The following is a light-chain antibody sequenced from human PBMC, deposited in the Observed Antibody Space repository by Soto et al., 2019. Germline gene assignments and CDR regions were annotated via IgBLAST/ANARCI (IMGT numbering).Light chain of an antibody. CDR1: SSDVGSYNL. CDR3: VSYAGSSTVV. Sequence: QSALTQPASVSGSPGQSITISCTGTSSDVGSYNLVSWYQQHPGIAPKLMIYEDSKRPSGVSNRFSGSKSGNTASLTISGLQAEDEADYYCVSYAGSSTVVFGGGTKVTVL. J-gene: IGLJ2*01. V-gene: IGLV2-23*01. CDR2: EDS.